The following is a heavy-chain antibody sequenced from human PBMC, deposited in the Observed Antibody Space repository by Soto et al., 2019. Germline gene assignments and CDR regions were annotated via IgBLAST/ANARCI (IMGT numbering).Heavy chain of an antibody. J-gene: IGHJ5*02. V-gene: IGHV4-59*08. D-gene: IGHD3-10*01. Sequence: SETLSLTCTVSGGSISSYYWSWIRQPPGKGLEWIWFIYYSGSTNYNPSLKSRVTISVDTSKNQFSLKLSSVTAADTAVYYCARRSNTGVSSLWFDPWGQGTLVTSPQ. CDR1: GGSISSYY. CDR2: IYYSGST. CDR3: ARRSNTGVSSLWFDP.